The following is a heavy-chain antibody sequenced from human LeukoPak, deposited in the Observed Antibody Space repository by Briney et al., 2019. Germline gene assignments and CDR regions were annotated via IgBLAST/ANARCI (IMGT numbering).Heavy chain of an antibody. V-gene: IGHV3-30*03. J-gene: IGHJ4*02. D-gene: IGHD2-15*01. Sequence: GGSLRLSCVASGFTFSSFGMHWVRQAPGKGLEWVAVISYDGSNKYYADSVKGRFTISRDNSKNTLYLQMNSLRAEDTAVYYCARSLFDYWGQGTLVTVSS. CDR3: ARSLFDY. CDR1: GFTFSSFG. CDR2: ISYDGSNK.